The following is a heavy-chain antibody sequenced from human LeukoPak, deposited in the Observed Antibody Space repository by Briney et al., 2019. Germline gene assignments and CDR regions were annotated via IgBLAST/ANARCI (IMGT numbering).Heavy chain of an antibody. Sequence: SETLSLTCTVSGGSISSSGYYWGWIRQTPGKGLEWIGSIYYSGSNYHNPSLKSRVSMSVDTSKNQFSLKLSSVTAADTAVYYCARRSDDSSGYEYYFDYWGQGTLVTVSS. CDR3: ARRSDDSSGYEYYFDY. J-gene: IGHJ4*02. V-gene: IGHV4-39*07. CDR2: IYYSGSN. CDR1: GGSISSSGYY. D-gene: IGHD3-22*01.